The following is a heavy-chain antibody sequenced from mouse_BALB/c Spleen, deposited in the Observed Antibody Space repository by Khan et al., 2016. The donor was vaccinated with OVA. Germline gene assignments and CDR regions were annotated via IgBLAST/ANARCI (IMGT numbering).Heavy chain of an antibody. CDR2: INPSTGYT. D-gene: IGHD1-1*01. CDR3: ASHGSSSAWLTY. CDR1: GYTFTSYW. J-gene: IGHJ3*01. Sequence: QVQLKQSGAELAKPAASVTMSCTASGYTFTSYWMHWVKQRPGQGLEWIGYINPSTGYTEYNQRFKDKATLTADKSSSTAYMQLSSLTSEESAVYYCASHGSSSAWLTYWGQGTLVTVSA. V-gene: IGHV1-7*01.